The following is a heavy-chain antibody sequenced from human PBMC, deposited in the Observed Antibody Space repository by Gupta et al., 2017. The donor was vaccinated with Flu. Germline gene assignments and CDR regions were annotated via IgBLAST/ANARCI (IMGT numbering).Heavy chain of an antibody. D-gene: IGHD6-19*01. CDR2: ISPDSGDT. J-gene: IGHJ4*02. CDR3: ARDRGWYRNVYFFDH. V-gene: IGHV1-2*02. CDR1: GYTFNAYN. Sequence: QVQLVQSGAEVKKPGASVKVSCKASGYTFNAYNIHWVRQAPGQGLEWMAWISPDSGDTNYAQTFQGRVTMARDTSMKTVYMEMSGLKSDDTAVYYCARDRGWYRNVYFFDHWGQGSLVTVSS.